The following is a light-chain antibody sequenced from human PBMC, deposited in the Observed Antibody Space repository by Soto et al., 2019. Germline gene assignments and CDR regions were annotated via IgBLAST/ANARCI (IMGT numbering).Light chain of an antibody. CDR3: QQYNDYPWT. Sequence: DIHMTQSPSSLSSSLGDRVTISCRASQSVSIWLAWYQQKPGRAPKLLIYKSSILESGVPSRFSGSGSGTEFTLTISSLQPDDFATYYCQQYNDYPWTFGQGTKVDTK. CDR2: KSS. CDR1: QSVSIW. J-gene: IGKJ1*01. V-gene: IGKV1-5*03.